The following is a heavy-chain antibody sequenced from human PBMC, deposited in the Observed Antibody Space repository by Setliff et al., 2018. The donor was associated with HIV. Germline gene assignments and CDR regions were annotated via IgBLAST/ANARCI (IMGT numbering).Heavy chain of an antibody. Sequence: GASVKVSCKASGYTFTSYDINWVRQATGQGLEWMGWMNPNSGNTGYAQKFQGRVTMTRNTSISTAYMELSSLRSEDTAVYYCARGEGWELPIPTHYMDVWGKGTTVTVSS. CDR2: MNPNSGNT. J-gene: IGHJ6*03. CDR1: GYTFTSYD. D-gene: IGHD1-26*01. CDR3: ARGEGWELPIPTHYMDV. V-gene: IGHV1-8*02.